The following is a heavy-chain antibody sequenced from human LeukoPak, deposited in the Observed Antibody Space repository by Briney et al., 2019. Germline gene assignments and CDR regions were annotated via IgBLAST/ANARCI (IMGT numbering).Heavy chain of an antibody. V-gene: IGHV4-38-2*01. D-gene: IGHD6-13*01. CDR1: GYSISSGYY. CDR3: ARLKYSSSWYDAFDI. Sequence: PSETLSLTCAVSGYSISSGYYWCWIRQPPGKGLEWIGSIYHSGSTYYNPSLKSRVTISVDTSKNQFSLKLSSVTAADTAVYYCARLKYSSSWYDAFDIWGQGTMVTVSS. J-gene: IGHJ3*02. CDR2: IYHSGST.